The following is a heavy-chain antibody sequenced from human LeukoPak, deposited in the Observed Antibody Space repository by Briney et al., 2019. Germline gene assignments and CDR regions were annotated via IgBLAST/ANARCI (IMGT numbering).Heavy chain of an antibody. V-gene: IGHV3-21*01. Sequence: GGSLRLSCAASGFTFSSYSMNWVGQAPGKGVEGFSSFSCCISYIYYAASVKGRFTISRDNAQHSLYLQMNSLRAEDTAVYYCARDGVAVAGLDYWGQGTLVTVSS. D-gene: IGHD6-19*01. J-gene: IGHJ4*02. CDR3: ARDGVAVAGLDY. CDR1: GFTFSSYS. CDR2: FSCCISYI.